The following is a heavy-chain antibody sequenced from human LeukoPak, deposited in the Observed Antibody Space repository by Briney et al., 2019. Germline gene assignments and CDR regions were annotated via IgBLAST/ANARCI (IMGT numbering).Heavy chain of an antibody. CDR1: GGSIGSYY. Sequence: SETLSLTCTVSGGSIGSYYWSWIRQPPGKGLEWIGYIYYSGSTNYNPSLKSRVTISVDTSKNQFSLKLSSVTAADTAVYYCARDRRGRYPSGEYTWFDPWGQGTLVTVSS. J-gene: IGHJ5*02. CDR3: ARDRRGRYPSGEYTWFDP. V-gene: IGHV4-59*01. CDR2: IYYSGST. D-gene: IGHD1-26*01.